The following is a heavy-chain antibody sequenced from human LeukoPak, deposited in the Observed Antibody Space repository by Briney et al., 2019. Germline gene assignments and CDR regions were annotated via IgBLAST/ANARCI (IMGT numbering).Heavy chain of an antibody. D-gene: IGHD2-15*01. CDR2: ISGSGGST. Sequence: PGGSLRLSCAASGFTFSSYVMSWVRQAPGKGLEWVSAISGSGGSTYYADSVKGRFTISRNNSKNTLYLQMSSLRVEDTAIYYCAKERYCSGGNCYPDDNWGQGTLVTVSS. CDR1: GFTFSSYV. CDR3: AKERYCSGGNCYPDDN. J-gene: IGHJ4*02. V-gene: IGHV3-23*01.